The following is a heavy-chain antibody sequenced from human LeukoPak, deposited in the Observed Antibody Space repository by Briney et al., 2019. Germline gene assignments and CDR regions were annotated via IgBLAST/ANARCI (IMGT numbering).Heavy chain of an antibody. J-gene: IGHJ1*01. CDR1: GFTVSSNY. CDR2: IYNGGNK. Sequence: GGSLRLSCAASGFTVSSNYMSWVRQAPGKGLEWVSVIYNGGNKYYSDSVKGRFTISRDNSKNTVYLQVNSLRAENTAVYYCARFDEQQMYFQHWGQGTLGTVSS. V-gene: IGHV3-53*01. D-gene: IGHD6-13*01. CDR3: ARFDEQQMYFQH.